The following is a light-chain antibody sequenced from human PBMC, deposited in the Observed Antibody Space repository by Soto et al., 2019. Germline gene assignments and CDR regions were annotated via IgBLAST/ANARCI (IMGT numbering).Light chain of an antibody. CDR2: DAS. V-gene: IGKV1-5*01. CDR3: QHYDNYPVT. J-gene: IGKJ4*01. Sequence: DIQMTQSPATLSASVGDRVTITFRASQSVRSWLAWYQQKPGTAPKLLIFDASTLESGVPSRFSGSASGTEFTLTISSLQPDDFATYYCQHYDNYPVTFGGGAKVDIK. CDR1: QSVRSW.